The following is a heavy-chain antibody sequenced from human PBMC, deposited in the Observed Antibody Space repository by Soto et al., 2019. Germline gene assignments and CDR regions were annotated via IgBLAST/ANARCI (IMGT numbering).Heavy chain of an antibody. Sequence: EVQLLESGGGLVQPGGSLRLSCAASGITISNYPMSWVRQAPGKGLDWVSGISGSGDRTYYADSAKGRFTISKDFSKNSLSRQLDSLRAEDTAVYFCVKDDGGNPSTEPHWGQGTLVTVSS. CDR3: VKDDGGNPSTEPH. CDR2: ISGSGDRT. D-gene: IGHD2-15*01. V-gene: IGHV3-23*01. CDR1: GITISNYP. J-gene: IGHJ4*02.